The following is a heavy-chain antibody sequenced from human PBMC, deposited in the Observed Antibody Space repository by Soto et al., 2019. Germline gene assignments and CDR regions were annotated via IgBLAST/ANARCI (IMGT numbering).Heavy chain of an antibody. V-gene: IGHV3-23*01. Sequence: GGSLRLSCAASGFTFSSYAMTWARQAPGKGLEWVSTIRASGGSTYYADSVKGRFTISRDNSMNTLFLHMNSLRAEDTAIYYCAKGGYTSPFDYWGLGTLVTVSS. CDR3: AKGGYTSPFDY. CDR2: IRASGGST. CDR1: GFTFSSYA. J-gene: IGHJ4*02. D-gene: IGHD5-12*01.